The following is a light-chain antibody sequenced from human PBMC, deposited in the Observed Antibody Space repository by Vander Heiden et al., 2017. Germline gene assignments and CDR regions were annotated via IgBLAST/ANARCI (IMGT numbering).Light chain of an antibody. Sequence: DIQMTQSPSSLSASVGDRVTITCRASQSISSYFNWYQQKPGKAPNLLIYAASNLQIGVPSRFSGSGSGTDFTLTISRLQPEDFATYYCQQRDSTPYTFGQGTKLESK. CDR1: QSISSY. CDR3: QQRDSTPYT. CDR2: AAS. V-gene: IGKV1-39*01. J-gene: IGKJ2*01.